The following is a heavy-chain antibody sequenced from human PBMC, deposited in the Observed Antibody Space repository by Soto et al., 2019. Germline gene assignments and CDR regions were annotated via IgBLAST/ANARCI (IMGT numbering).Heavy chain of an antibody. V-gene: IGHV3-23*01. CDR2: ISGSGGGT. CDR3: AKGSVVVENYYYYYMDV. CDR1: GFTFSSYA. D-gene: IGHD2-15*01. Sequence: GGSLRLSCAASGFTFSSYAMSWVRQAPGKGLEWVSAISGSGGGTYYADSVKGRFTISRDNSKNTLYLQMNSLRAEDTAVYYCAKGSVVVENYYYYYMDVWGKGTTVTSP. J-gene: IGHJ6*03.